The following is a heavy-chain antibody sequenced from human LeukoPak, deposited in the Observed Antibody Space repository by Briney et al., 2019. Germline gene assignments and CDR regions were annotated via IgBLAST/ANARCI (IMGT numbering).Heavy chain of an antibody. CDR1: GGSISSSSYY. CDR3: AREVNGYSSSWQRYNWFDP. CDR2: IYYSGST. Sequence: SETLSLTCTVSGGSISSSSYYWGWIRQPPGKGLEWIGSIYYSGSTYYNPSLKSRVTISVDTSKNQFSLKLSSVTAADAAVYYCAREVNGYSSSWQRYNWFDPWGQGTLVTVSS. J-gene: IGHJ5*02. V-gene: IGHV4-39*07. D-gene: IGHD6-13*01.